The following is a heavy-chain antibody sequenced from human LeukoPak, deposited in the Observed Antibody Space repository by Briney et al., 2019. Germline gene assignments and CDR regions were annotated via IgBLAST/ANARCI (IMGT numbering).Heavy chain of an antibody. D-gene: IGHD3-9*01. J-gene: IGHJ4*02. CDR1: GFTFSNYW. CDR3: ARGGNYDILTGYIFDY. Sequence: GGSLRLSCVASGFTFSNYWMSWVRQAPGKGLEWVANIKHDGRDKHYVDSVKGRFTIARDSAKNSLNLQMNSLRAEDTAVYYCARGGNYDILTGYIFDYWGQGTLVTVSS. V-gene: IGHV3-7*03. CDR2: IKHDGRDK.